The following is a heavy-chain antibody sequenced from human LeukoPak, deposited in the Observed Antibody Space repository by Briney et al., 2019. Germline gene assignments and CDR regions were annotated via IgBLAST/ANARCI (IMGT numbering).Heavy chain of an antibody. Sequence: ASVKVSCKASGGTFSSYAISWVRQAPGQGLEWMGGIIPIFGTANYAQKFQGRVTITADKSTSTAYMELSSLRSEDTAVYYCARDPPYCSGGSCYSRFDYWGQGTLVTVSS. CDR3: ARDPPYCSGGSCYSRFDY. D-gene: IGHD2-15*01. CDR1: GGTFSSYA. J-gene: IGHJ4*02. CDR2: IIPIFGTA. V-gene: IGHV1-69*06.